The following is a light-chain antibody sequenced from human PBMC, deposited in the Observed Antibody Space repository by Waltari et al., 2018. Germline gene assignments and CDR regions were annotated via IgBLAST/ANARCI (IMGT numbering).Light chain of an antibody. Sequence: SYELTQPPSVSVSPGQTARITCPGDALPKQYAYWYQQKPGQTRVLVIYKDSERPTGNPYGSTGSSAGTTVTLTISGVQAEDEADYYCQSADSSGTYVVFGGGTKLTV. CDR1: ALPKQY. J-gene: IGLJ2*01. CDR2: KDS. CDR3: QSADSSGTYVV. V-gene: IGLV3-25*03.